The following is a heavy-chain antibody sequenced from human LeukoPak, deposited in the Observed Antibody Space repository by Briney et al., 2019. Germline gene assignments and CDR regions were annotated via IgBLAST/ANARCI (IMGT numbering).Heavy chain of an antibody. Sequence: GGSLRLSCAASGFTFSGYSMNWVRQAPGKGLEWVSSISSRSNYIHYADSVKGRFTISRDNAKNSLYLQVNSLRAEDTAVYYCAAFATSNAQWANFDFSGQGTLVTVSS. V-gene: IGHV3-21*01. J-gene: IGHJ4*02. CDR2: ISSRSNYI. D-gene: IGHD1-1*01. CDR3: AAFATSNAQWANFDF. CDR1: GFTFSGYS.